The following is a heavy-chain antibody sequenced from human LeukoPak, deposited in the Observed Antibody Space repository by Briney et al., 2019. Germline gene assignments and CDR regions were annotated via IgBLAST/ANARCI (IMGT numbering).Heavy chain of an antibody. CDR2: MNPNSGNT. CDR1: GYTFTSYD. V-gene: IGHV1-8*01. J-gene: IGHJ6*02. D-gene: IGHD6-13*01. Sequence: ASVKVSCKASGYTFTSYDINWVRQATGQGLEWMGWMNPNSGNTGYAQKFRGRVTMTRNTSISTAYMELSSLRSEDTAVYYCANLYSSSWYNPFGYYYYGMDVWGQGTTVTVSS. CDR3: ANLYSSSWYNPFGYYYYGMDV.